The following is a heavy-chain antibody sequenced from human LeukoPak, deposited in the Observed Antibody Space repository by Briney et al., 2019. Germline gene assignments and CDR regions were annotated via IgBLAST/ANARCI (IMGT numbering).Heavy chain of an antibody. Sequence: ASVKVSCKASGYTFTSYDINWVRQAPGQGLEWMGWINPNSGGTNYAQKFQGRVTMTRDTSISTAYMELSRLRSDDTAVYYCARDPKRIAVAVKRNWFDPWGQGTLVTVSS. CDR3: ARDPKRIAVAVKRNWFDP. CDR1: GYTFTSYD. J-gene: IGHJ5*02. CDR2: INPNSGGT. D-gene: IGHD6-19*01. V-gene: IGHV1-2*02.